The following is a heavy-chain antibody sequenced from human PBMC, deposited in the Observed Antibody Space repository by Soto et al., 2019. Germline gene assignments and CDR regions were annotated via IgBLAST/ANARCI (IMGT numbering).Heavy chain of an antibody. CDR3: ARRKFSSSWSNYFDY. J-gene: IGHJ4*02. CDR2: IYYSGST. CDR1: WGSISSISYY. V-gene: IGHV4-39*01. Sequence: ETLSLTCTVSWGSISSISYYWGWIRQPPGKGLEWIGSIYYSGSTYYNPSLKSRVTITVDTSKNQFSLKLSSVTAADTAVYYCARRKFSSSWSNYFDYWGQVTLVTGSS. D-gene: IGHD6-13*01.